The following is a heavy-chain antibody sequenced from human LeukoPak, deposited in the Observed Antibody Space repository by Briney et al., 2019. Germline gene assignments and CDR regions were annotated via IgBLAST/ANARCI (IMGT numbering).Heavy chain of an antibody. CDR3: ARSTFHGDYDSWSGYRMDGYFDY. J-gene: IGHJ4*02. D-gene: IGHD3-3*01. Sequence: NLGESLKISCKGSGYSFTSYWIGWVRQMPGKGLEWMGIIYPGDSGTRYSPSFQGQVTISADKSISTAYLQWSSLKASDTAMYYCARSTFHGDYDSWSGYRMDGYFDYWGQGTLVTVSS. CDR2: IYPGDSGT. V-gene: IGHV5-51*01. CDR1: GYSFTSYW.